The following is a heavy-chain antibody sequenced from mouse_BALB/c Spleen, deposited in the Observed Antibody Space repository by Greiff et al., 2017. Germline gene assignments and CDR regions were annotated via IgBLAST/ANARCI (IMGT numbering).Heavy chain of an antibody. CDR1: GFTFSSFG. CDR2: ISSGSSTI. CDR3: ARSYDFFYAMDY. D-gene: IGHD2-4*01. V-gene: IGHV5-17*02. Sequence: EVQLVESGGGLVQPGGSRKLSCAASGFTFSSFGMHWVRQAPEKGLEWVAYISSGSSTIYYADTVKGRFTISRDNPKNTLFLQMTSLRSEDTAMYYCARSYDFFYAMDYWGQGTSVTVSS. J-gene: IGHJ4*01.